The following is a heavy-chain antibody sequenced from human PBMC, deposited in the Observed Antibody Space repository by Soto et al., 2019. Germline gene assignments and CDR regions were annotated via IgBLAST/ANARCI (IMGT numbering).Heavy chain of an antibody. Sequence: GESLKISCKGSGYSFTSYWIGWVRQMPGKGLEWMGRIDPSDSYTNYSPSFQGHVTISADKSISTAYLQWSSLKASDTAMYYCARLEGYYYDSSGYPKADAFDIWGQGTMVTVSS. D-gene: IGHD3-22*01. V-gene: IGHV5-10-1*01. CDR2: IDPSDSYT. J-gene: IGHJ3*02. CDR1: GYSFTSYW. CDR3: ARLEGYYYDSSGYPKADAFDI.